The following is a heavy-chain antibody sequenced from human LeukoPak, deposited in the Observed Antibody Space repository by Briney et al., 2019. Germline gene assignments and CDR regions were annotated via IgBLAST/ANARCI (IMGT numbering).Heavy chain of an antibody. CDR2: IRYDGSNK. J-gene: IGHJ4*02. Sequence: GSLRLSCAASGFTFSSYGMHWVRQAPGKGLEWVAFIRYDGSNKYYADSVKGRFTISRDNSKNTLYLQMNSLRAEDTAVYYCAKDRRPLRFLEWLVSDYWGQGTLVTVSS. CDR1: GFTFSSYG. CDR3: AKDRRPLRFLEWLVSDY. V-gene: IGHV3-30*02. D-gene: IGHD3-3*01.